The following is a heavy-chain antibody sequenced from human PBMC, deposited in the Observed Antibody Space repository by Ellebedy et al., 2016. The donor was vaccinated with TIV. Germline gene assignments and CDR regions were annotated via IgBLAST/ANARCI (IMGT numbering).Heavy chain of an antibody. CDR3: AKLQVGATNYFDY. J-gene: IGHJ4*02. Sequence: GESLKLSXPASGFTFSSYSMSWVRQAPGKGLEWVSTISGISTYYADSVKGRFTISRDNSKNTLYLQMNSLRAEDTAVYYCAKLQVGATNYFDYWGQGTLVAVSS. CDR2: ISGIST. D-gene: IGHD1-26*01. V-gene: IGHV3-23*01. CDR1: GFTFSSYS.